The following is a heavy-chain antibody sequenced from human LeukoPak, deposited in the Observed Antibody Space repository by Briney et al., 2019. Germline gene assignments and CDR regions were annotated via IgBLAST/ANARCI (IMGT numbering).Heavy chain of an antibody. V-gene: IGHV4-61*01. CDR2: IYYTGST. J-gene: IGHJ4*02. Sequence: SETLFLTCTVSDGSVSSGSYYWSWIRQPPRKGLEWIGYIYYTGSTNYNPFLKSRATLSVDTSKNQFSLRLSSVTAADTAGYYCARVPRGYRYGYKALEEYYFDSWGQGTLVTVPS. D-gene: IGHD5-18*01. CDR1: DGSVSSGSYY. CDR3: ARVPRGYRYGYKALEEYYFDS.